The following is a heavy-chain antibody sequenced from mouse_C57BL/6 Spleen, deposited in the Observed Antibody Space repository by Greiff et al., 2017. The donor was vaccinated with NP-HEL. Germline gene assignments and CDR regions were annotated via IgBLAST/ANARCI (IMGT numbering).Heavy chain of an antibody. CDR3: ARGDDFLYYFDY. CDR2: ISYSGST. J-gene: IGHJ2*01. CDR1: GYSITSGYD. D-gene: IGHD2-4*01. V-gene: IGHV3-1*01. Sequence: DVQLVESGPGMVKPSQSLSLTCTVTGYSITSGYDWHWIRHFPGNKLEWMGYISYSGSTNYNPSLKSRISITHDTSKNHFFLKLNSVTTEDTATYYCARGDDFLYYFDYWGQGTTLTVSS.